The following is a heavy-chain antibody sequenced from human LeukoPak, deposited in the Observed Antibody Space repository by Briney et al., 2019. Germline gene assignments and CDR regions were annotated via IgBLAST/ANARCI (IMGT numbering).Heavy chain of an antibody. Sequence: GSLRLSCAASGFTFSDYWMHWVRQAPGKGLEWVAVISYDGSNKYYADSVKGRFTISRDNSKNTLYLQMNSLRAEDTAVYYCARDPYVPGIAAAGSNAFDIWGQGTMVTVSS. CDR2: ISYDGSNK. CDR1: GFTFSDYW. V-gene: IGHV3-30-3*01. CDR3: ARDPYVPGIAAAGSNAFDI. J-gene: IGHJ3*02. D-gene: IGHD6-13*01.